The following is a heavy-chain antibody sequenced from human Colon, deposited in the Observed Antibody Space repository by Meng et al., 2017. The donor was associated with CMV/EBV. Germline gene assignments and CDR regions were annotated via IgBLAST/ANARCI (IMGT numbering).Heavy chain of an antibody. CDR1: GFTFSSYG. D-gene: IGHD1-26*01. CDR3: ARELLATWEPFDY. Sequence: GESLKISCAASGFTFSSYGMHWVRQAPGKGLEWLSYISSGGATIYYADSVRGRFTISRDDARNSLYLQMSSLRADDTAVYFCARELLATWEPFDYWGQGTLVTVSS. J-gene: IGHJ4*02. V-gene: IGHV3-48*04. CDR2: ISSGGATI.